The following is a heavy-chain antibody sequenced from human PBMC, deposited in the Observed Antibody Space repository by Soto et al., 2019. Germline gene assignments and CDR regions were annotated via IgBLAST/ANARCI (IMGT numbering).Heavy chain of an antibody. D-gene: IGHD4-17*01. J-gene: IGHJ4*02. CDR1: GYTFTSYG. CDR3: ARDATPPYGDYFSSFDY. CDR2: ISAYNGNT. Sequence: ASVKVSCKASGYTFTSYGISWVRQAPGQGLEWMGWISAYNGNTNYAQKLQGRVTMTTDTSTSTAYMELRSLRSDDTAVYYCARDATPPYGDYFSSFDYWGQGTLVTVSS. V-gene: IGHV1-18*04.